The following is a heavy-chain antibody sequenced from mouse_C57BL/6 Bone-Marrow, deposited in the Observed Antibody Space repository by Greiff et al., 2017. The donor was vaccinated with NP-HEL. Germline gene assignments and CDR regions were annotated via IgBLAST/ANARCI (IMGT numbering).Heavy chain of an antibody. Sequence: VKLMESGAELARPGASVKLSCKASGYTFTSYGISWVKQRTGQGLEWIGEIYPRSGNTYYNEKFKGKATLTADKSSSTAYMELRSLTSEDSAVYFCARVIYYGYDRAMDYWGQGTSVTVSS. CDR1: GYTFTSYG. V-gene: IGHV1-81*01. J-gene: IGHJ4*01. CDR3: ARVIYYGYDRAMDY. D-gene: IGHD2-2*01. CDR2: IYPRSGNT.